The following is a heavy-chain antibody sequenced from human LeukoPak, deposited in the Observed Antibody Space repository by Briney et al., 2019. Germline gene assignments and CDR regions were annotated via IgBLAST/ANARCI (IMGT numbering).Heavy chain of an antibody. J-gene: IGHJ4*02. V-gene: IGHV3-48*01. CDR3: ARDHGGSYSY. D-gene: IGHD3-10*01. CDR1: GLNLRSYS. Sequence: GGSLRLSCAASGLNLRSYSMNWVRQAPGKGLEWVSYISSFSGTIDYADSVKGRLTISGDNAQNSLYLQMNSLRVEDTAVYFCARDHGGSYSYWGQGTLVTVSS. CDR2: ISSFSGTI.